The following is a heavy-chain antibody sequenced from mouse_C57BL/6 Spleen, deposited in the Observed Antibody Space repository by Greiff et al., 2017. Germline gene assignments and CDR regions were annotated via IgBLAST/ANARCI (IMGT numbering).Heavy chain of an antibody. Sequence: ESGAELVRPGASVTLSCKASGYTFTDYEMHWVKQTPVHGLEWIGAIDPETGGTAYNQKFKGKAILTADKSSSTAYMELRSLTSEDSAVYYCTRSAGTGYWGQGTTLTVSS. CDR3: TRSAGTGY. CDR2: IDPETGGT. CDR1: GYTFTDYE. J-gene: IGHJ2*01. V-gene: IGHV1-15*01. D-gene: IGHD4-1*01.